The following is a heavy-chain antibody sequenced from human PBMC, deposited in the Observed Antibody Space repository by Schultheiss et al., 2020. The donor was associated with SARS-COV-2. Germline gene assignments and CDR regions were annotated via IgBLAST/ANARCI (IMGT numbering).Heavy chain of an antibody. J-gene: IGHJ4*02. V-gene: IGHV4-59*01. CDR2: IYYSGST. Sequence: SETLSLTCAVYGGSFSGYYWSWIRQPPGKGLEWIGYIYYSGSTNYNPSLKSRVTISADTSKNQFSLKLSSVTAADTAVYYCAHGYGDFGYWGQGTLVTVSS. CDR3: AHGYGDFGY. CDR1: GGSFSGYY. D-gene: IGHD4-17*01.